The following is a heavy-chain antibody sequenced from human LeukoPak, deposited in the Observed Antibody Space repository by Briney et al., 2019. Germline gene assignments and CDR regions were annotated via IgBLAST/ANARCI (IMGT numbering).Heavy chain of an antibody. CDR3: ARPHSGYCSGGSCSGGYDY. CDR2: INPSGGST. J-gene: IGHJ4*02. D-gene: IGHD2-15*01. CDR1: GYTFTSYY. V-gene: IGHV1-46*01. Sequence: GASVKVSCKASGYTFTSYYMHWVRQAPGQGLEWMGIINPSGGSTSYAQKFQGRVTMTRDMSTSTVYMELSSLRSDDTAVYYCARPHSGYCSGGSCSGGYDYWGQGTLVTVSS.